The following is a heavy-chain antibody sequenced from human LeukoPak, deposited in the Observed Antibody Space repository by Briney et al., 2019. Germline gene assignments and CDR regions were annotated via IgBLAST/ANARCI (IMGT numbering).Heavy chain of an antibody. CDR3: ARGSTMVSDY. Sequence: GGSLRLSCAASGFTFSSYAMSWVRQAPGKGLEWVASISGDGRATYHADSVKGRFTISRDNAKKSLYLQTNSLRAEDTALYYCARGSTMVSDYWGQGTLVTVSS. CDR2: ISGDGRAT. J-gene: IGHJ4*02. V-gene: IGHV3-21*04. CDR1: GFTFSSYA. D-gene: IGHD3-10*01.